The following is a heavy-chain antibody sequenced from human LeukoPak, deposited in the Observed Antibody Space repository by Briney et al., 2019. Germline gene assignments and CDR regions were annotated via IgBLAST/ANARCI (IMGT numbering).Heavy chain of an antibody. V-gene: IGHV1-18*01. J-gene: IGHJ4*02. CDR1: GYTSDFMKYG. CDR2: INPDSGHA. CDR3: ARGVNSQGTAMVLFDS. Sequence: AAVKVSCKTSGYTSDFMKYGVAWVRQAPGQGLEWMGWINPDSGHANYAQKFQGRVSMTTHTSTTTAYMELRSLRSEDTAVYYCARGVNSQGTAMVLFDSWGQGSLVTVSS. D-gene: IGHD5-18*01.